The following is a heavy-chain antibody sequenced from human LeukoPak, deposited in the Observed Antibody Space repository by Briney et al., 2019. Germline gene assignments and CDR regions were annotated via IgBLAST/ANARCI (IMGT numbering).Heavy chain of an antibody. V-gene: IGHV4-28*05. CDR2: IFYSGSI. CDR1: GYSISNGNW. CDR3: ARTVLRWFDP. Sequence: PSDTLSLTCAVSGYSISNGNWWGCIRPPPRKGLEWIGYIFYSGSIYYNPSLKSRVTMSIDTSKNQFSLRMNSVTAADTAVYYCARTVLRWFDPWGQGSLVTVSS. J-gene: IGHJ5*02. D-gene: IGHD4-17*01.